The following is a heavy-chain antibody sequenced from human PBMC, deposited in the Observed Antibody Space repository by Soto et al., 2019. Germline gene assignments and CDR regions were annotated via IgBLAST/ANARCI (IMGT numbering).Heavy chain of an antibody. J-gene: IGHJ6*02. V-gene: IGHV1-46*01. CDR3: ARSGSAGNSGVVYYGMDV. CDR2: INPSGGST. CDR1: GYTFTSYY. Sequence: ASVKVSCKASGYTFTSYYMHWVRQAPGQGLEWMGIINPSGGSTSYAQKFQGRVTTTRDTSTSTVYMELSSLRSEDTAVYYCARSGSAGNSGVVYYGMDVWGQGTTVTVSS. D-gene: IGHD3-10*01.